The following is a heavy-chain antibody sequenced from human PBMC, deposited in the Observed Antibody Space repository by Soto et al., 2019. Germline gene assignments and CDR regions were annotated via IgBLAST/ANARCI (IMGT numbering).Heavy chain of an antibody. CDR2: ISGSGDNT. D-gene: IGHD6-19*01. J-gene: IGHJ4*02. V-gene: IGHV3-23*01. Sequence: GGSLRLSCAASGFTFSNYVMSWVRQAPGKGLEWVSSISGSGDNTYYADSVKGRFTISRDNSKNTLYLQMNSLRAEDTAVYYCARDFDSSGWYWYANYWGQGTLVTVSS. CDR3: ARDFDSSGWYWYANY. CDR1: GFTFSNYV.